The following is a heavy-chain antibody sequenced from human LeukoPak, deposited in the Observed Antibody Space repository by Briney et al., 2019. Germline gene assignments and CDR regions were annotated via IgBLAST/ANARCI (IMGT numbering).Heavy chain of an antibody. D-gene: IGHD2-15*01. CDR1: GASTSDYY. J-gene: IGHJ4*02. CDR2: ISDIGRT. CDR3: ARQVQLVEFDS. Sequence: SETLSLTCTIFGASTSDYYWSWIRQPPGKGLEWIGYISDIGRTNYNASLKSRITISRDTSRNLFSLKVNSVTAADTAVYYCARQVQLVEFDSWGQGTLVTVSS. V-gene: IGHV4-59*08.